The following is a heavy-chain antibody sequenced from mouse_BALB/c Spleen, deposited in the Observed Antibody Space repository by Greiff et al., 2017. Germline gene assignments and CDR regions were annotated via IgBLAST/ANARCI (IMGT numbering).Heavy chain of an antibody. Sequence: EVKLMESGGGLVQPGGSLKLSCAASGFTFSSYGMSWVRQTPDKRLELVATINSNGGSTYYPDSVKGRFTISRDNAKNTLYLQMSSLKSEDTAMYYCARERASYRYAMDYWGQGTSVTVSS. CDR3: ARERASYRYAMDY. V-gene: IGHV5-6-3*01. CDR2: INSNGGST. CDR1: GFTFSSYG. J-gene: IGHJ4*01. D-gene: IGHD1-1*01.